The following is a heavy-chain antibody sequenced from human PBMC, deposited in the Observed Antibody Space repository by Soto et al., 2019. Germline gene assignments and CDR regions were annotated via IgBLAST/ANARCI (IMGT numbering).Heavy chain of an antibody. J-gene: IGHJ5*02. V-gene: IGHV4-34*09. CDR3: ARTGFTMVRGVIDWFDP. CDR2: INHSGST. Sequence: TLSLTCAVYGGSFSGYYWSWIRQPPGKGLEWIGEINHSGSTYYNPSLKSRVTISVDTSKNQFSLKLSSVTAADTAVYYCARTGFTMVRGVIDWFDPWGQGTLVTVSS. D-gene: IGHD3-10*01. CDR1: GGSFSGYY.